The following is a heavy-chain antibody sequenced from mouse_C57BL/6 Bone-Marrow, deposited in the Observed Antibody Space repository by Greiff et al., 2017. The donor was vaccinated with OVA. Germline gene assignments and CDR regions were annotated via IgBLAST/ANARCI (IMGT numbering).Heavy chain of an antibody. V-gene: IGHV1-81*01. CDR3: ASPVAHYAMDY. CDR2: IYPRSGNT. CDR1: GYTFTSYG. D-gene: IGHD1-1*01. Sequence: QVQLQQSGAELARPGASVKLSCKASGYTFTSYGISWVKQRPGQGLEWIGEIYPRSGNTYYNEKFKGKATLTADKSSSTAYMELRSLTSEDSAVYFCASPVAHYAMDYWGQGTSVTVSS. J-gene: IGHJ4*01.